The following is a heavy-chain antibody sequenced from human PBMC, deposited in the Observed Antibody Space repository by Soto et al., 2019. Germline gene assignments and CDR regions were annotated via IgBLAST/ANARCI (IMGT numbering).Heavy chain of an antibody. CDR2: IDWDDDK. D-gene: IGHD5-18*01. J-gene: IGHJ4*02. Sequence: SGPTLVNPTQTLTLTCTFSGFSLSTSGMCVSWIRQPPGKALEWLALIDWDDDKYYSTSLKTRLTISKDTSKNQVVLTMTNMDPVDTATYYCARLLRYTYGYEAYFDYWGQGTLVTVSS. CDR3: ARLLRYTYGYEAYFDY. V-gene: IGHV2-70*01. CDR1: GFSLSTSGMC.